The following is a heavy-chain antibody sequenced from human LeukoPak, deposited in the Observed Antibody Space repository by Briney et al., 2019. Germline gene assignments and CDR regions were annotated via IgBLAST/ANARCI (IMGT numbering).Heavy chain of an antibody. CDR3: ARSSGTYPDFDS. Sequence: ASVKVSCKASGYTFTAYYMHWVRQAPGQGLEWMGWINPDSGGTNYAQKFRGGVTMTRDTSINTAYMELSRLSSDDTAVYYCARSSGTYPDFDSWGQGTLVTVSS. V-gene: IGHV1-2*02. J-gene: IGHJ4*02. CDR2: INPDSGGT. CDR1: GYTFTAYY. D-gene: IGHD1-1*01.